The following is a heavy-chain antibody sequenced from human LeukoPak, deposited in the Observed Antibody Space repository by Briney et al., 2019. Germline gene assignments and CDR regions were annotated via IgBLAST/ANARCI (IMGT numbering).Heavy chain of an antibody. D-gene: IGHD5-24*01. Sequence: ASVKVSCKASGYTFTGYYMHWVRQAPGQGLEWMGWIDPNSGGTSYAQKFQGRVTMTRDTSISTAYMELSRLRSDDTAVYYCARVVEMATIGRGIFDYWGQGTLVTVSS. V-gene: IGHV1-2*02. J-gene: IGHJ4*02. CDR2: IDPNSGGT. CDR3: ARVVEMATIGRGIFDY. CDR1: GYTFTGYY.